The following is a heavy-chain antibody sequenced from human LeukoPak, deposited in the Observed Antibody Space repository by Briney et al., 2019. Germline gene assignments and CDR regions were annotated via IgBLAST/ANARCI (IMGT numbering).Heavy chain of an antibody. V-gene: IGHV1-8*01. D-gene: IGHD3-10*01. CDR1: GYTFTSYD. Sequence: ASVKVSCKASGYTFTSYDINWVRQATGQGLEWMGWMNPNSGNTGYAQKFQGRVTMTRNTSISTAYMELSSLRSEDTAVYYCARATMVRGNSLFDPWGQGTLVTVST. CDR2: MNPNSGNT. CDR3: ARATMVRGNSLFDP. J-gene: IGHJ5*02.